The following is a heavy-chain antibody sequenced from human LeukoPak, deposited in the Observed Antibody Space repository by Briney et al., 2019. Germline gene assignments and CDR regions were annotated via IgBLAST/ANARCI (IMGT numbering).Heavy chain of an antibody. J-gene: IGHJ4*02. V-gene: IGHV3-21*04. CDR3: ARAIQSDYYDSSGYSN. CDR2: ISSSSSYI. Sequence: GGSLRLSCAASGFTFSSYSMNWVRQAPGKGLEWVSSISSSSSYIYYADSVKGRFTISRDNSKNTLYLQMNSLRAEDTAVYYCARAIQSDYYDSSGYSNWGQGTLVTVSS. D-gene: IGHD3-22*01. CDR1: GFTFSSYS.